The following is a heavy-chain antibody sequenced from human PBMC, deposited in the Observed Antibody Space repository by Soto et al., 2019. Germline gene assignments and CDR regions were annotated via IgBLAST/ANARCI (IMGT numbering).Heavy chain of an antibody. Sequence: QVHLVQSGAEVKTPGASVTISCKASGYTFSDYGIHWIRQAPGQRLEWLGWILCLNDRKEYSQKFQGRISLTRDTSASTGYMGLSRLRSEDTAVYYCARGHRTCPEKTCYNDFDFWCQGS. CDR3: ARGHRTCPEKTCYNDFDF. CDR1: GYTFSDYG. V-gene: IGHV1-3*01. D-gene: IGHD2-2*02. CDR2: ILCLNDRK. J-gene: IGHJ4*02.